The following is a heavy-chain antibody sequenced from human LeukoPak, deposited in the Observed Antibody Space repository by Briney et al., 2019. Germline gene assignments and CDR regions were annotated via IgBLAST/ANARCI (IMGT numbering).Heavy chain of an antibody. CDR3: ARGEYGDYGGLDY. V-gene: IGHV1-46*01. CDR1: GYTFTSYY. Sequence: ASVKVSCKASGYTFTSYYMHWVRQAPGQGLEWVGIINPSCGSTSYAQKFQGRVTMTRDTSTSTVYMELSSLRSEETAVYYCARGEYGDYGGLDYWGQGTLVTVSS. J-gene: IGHJ4*02. D-gene: IGHD4-17*01. CDR2: INPSCGST.